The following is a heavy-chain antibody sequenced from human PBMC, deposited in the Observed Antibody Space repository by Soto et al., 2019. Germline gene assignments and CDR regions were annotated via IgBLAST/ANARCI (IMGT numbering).Heavy chain of an antibody. V-gene: IGHV3-48*01. CDR2: ISSSSSTI. J-gene: IGHJ4*02. CDR3: ARDSEEIWFGGSATYFDY. CDR1: GFTFSSYS. Sequence: ESGGGLVQPGGSLRLSCAASGFTFSSYSMNWVRQAPGKGLVWVSYISSSSSTIYYADSVKGRFTISRDNAKNSLYLQMNSLRAEDTAVYYCARDSEEIWFGGSATYFDYWGQGTLVTVSS. D-gene: IGHD3-10*01.